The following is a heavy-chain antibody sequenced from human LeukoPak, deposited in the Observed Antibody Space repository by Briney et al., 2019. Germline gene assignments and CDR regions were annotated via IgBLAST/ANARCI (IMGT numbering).Heavy chain of an antibody. CDR3: TRGTFGARDS. V-gene: IGHV3-74*01. J-gene: IGHJ4*02. CDR2: INEDGSSR. Sequence: GGSLRLSCAASGYTFSTYWMHWVRQGPGKGLVWVSRINEDGSSRSYADSVRGRFTISRDNAKNTLYLQMNSLRAEDTAVYYCTRGTFGARDSWGQGTLVTVSS. D-gene: IGHD3-10*01. CDR1: GYTFSTYW.